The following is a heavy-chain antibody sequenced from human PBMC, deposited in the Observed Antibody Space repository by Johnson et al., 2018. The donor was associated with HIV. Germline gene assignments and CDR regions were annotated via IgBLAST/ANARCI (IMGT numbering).Heavy chain of an antibody. CDR3: ARDRGAFDI. V-gene: IGHV3-NL1*01. J-gene: IGHJ3*02. CDR2: IYSGGST. CDR1: GFTFSSYG. Sequence: QVQLVESGGGVVQPGRSLRLSCAASGFTFSSYGMHWVRQAPGKGPEWVSVIYSGGSTSYADSVQGRFTISRDNSKNTLYLQMNSLRAEDTAVYYCARDRGAFDIWGQGTMVTVSS.